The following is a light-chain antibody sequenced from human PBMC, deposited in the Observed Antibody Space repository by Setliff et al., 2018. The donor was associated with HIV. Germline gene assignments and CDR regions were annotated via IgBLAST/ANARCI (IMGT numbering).Light chain of an antibody. J-gene: IGLJ1*01. CDR3: QSYDRSLSGCV. CDR1: SSNIGAGYD. V-gene: IGLV1-40*01. Sequence: QSVLTQPPSVSGAPGQRVTISCTGSSSNIGAGYDVHWYQQLPGTAPKLLIYGNSNRPSGVPDRFSGSKSGTSASLAITGLQAEDEADYYCQSYDRSLSGCVFGTGTKVNVL. CDR2: GNS.